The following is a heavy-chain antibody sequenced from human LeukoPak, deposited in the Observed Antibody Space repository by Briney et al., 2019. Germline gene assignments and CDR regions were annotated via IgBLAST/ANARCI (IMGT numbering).Heavy chain of an antibody. CDR2: INAGNGNT. V-gene: IGHV1-3*01. J-gene: IGHJ3*02. D-gene: IGHD3-10*01. CDR1: GYTFTSYA. Sequence: GASVKVSCKASGYTFTSYAMHWVRRAPGQRLEWMGWINAGNGNTKYSQKFQGRVTITRDTSASTAYMELSSLRSEDTAVYYCARVFGSGRSDAFDIWGQGTMVTVSS. CDR3: ARVFGSGRSDAFDI.